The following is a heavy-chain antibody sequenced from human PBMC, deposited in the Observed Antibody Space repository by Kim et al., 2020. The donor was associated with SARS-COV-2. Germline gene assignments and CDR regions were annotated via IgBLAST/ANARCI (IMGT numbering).Heavy chain of an antibody. J-gene: IGHJ6*03. Sequence: SETLSLTCAVYGGSFSGYYLSWIRQPPGKGLEWIGDINHTSSTNYNPSSNCRFFISLDTSSNQFFLLLSLVTAADTPVCYFSGGTRHVLVLWCFYYF. D-gene: IGHD2-21*01. CDR2: INHTSST. V-gene: IGHV4-34*01. CDR1: GGSFSGYY. CDR3: SGGTRHVLVLWCFYYF.